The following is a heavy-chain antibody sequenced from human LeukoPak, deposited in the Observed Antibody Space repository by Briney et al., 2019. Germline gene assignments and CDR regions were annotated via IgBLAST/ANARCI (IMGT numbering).Heavy chain of an antibody. CDR3: AKDGGHPAYNYSSGYPQYFYY. D-gene: IGHD3-22*01. CDR2: ISGSGGST. V-gene: IGHV3-23*01. Sequence: GGSLRLSCAASGFTFSSYAMSWVRQAPGKGLEGVSAISGSGGSTYYADSVKGRFTISRDNSKNTLYLQMNSLRAEDTAVYYCAKDGGHPAYNYSSGYPQYFYYWGQGTLVTVSS. J-gene: IGHJ4*02. CDR1: GFTFSSYA.